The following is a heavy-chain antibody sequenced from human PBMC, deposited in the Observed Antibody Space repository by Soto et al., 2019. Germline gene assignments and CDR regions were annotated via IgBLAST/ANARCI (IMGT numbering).Heavy chain of an antibody. D-gene: IGHD3-22*01. Sequence: ASVKVSCKASGYTFTGYYMHWVRQAPGQGLEWMGWINPNSGGTNYAQKFQGRVTMTRDTSISTAYMELSRLRSDDTAVYYCARARSITMIGVVTDWGNWFDPWGQGTLVTVSS. V-gene: IGHV1-2*02. CDR1: GYTFTGYY. CDR3: ARARSITMIGVVTDWGNWFDP. J-gene: IGHJ5*02. CDR2: INPNSGGT.